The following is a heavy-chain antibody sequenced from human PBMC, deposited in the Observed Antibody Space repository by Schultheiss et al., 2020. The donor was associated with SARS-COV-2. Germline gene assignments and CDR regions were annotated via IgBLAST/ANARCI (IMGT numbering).Heavy chain of an antibody. J-gene: IGHJ6*02. CDR3: ARDRVLGYDFPVDV. Sequence: ASVKVSCKASGYTFTSYGISWVRQAPGQRLEWMGWINAGNGNTKYSQKFQGRVTITRDTSASTAYMELSSLRSEDTAVYYCARDRVLGYDFPVDVWGQGTTVTVSS. D-gene: IGHD3-3*01. V-gene: IGHV1-3*01. CDR1: GYTFTSYG. CDR2: INAGNGNT.